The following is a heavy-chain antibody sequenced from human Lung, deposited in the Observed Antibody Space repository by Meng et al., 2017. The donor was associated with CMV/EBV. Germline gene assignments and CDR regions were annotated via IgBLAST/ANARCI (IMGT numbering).Heavy chain of an antibody. Sequence: GGSLRLXCAASGFTFRYYSMNWVRQAPGKGLEWVSSISSSSSYIYYADSVKGRFTISRDNAKNSLYLQMNSLRAEDTAVYYCEGFGQRKIWWLGIVGFAYWGQGNXVXVSS. CDR3: EGFGQRKIWWLGIVGFAY. V-gene: IGHV3-21*01. CDR1: GFTFRYYS. J-gene: IGHJ4*02. D-gene: IGHD2-21*01. CDR2: ISSSSSYI.